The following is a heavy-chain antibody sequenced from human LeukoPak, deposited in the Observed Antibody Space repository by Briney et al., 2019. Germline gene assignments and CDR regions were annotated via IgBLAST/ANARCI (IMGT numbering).Heavy chain of an antibody. CDR1: GGSISSYY. Sequence: PSETLSLTCIVSGGSISSYYWSWIRQPPGKGLEWIGYIFYTGSTNYNPSLKSRVTISVDTSKNQFSLKLSSVTAADTAVYYCARDTDKGLYRYSGSSPPGAFDIWGQGTMVTVSS. V-gene: IGHV4-59*01. CDR3: ARDTDKGLYRYSGSSPPGAFDI. D-gene: IGHD1-26*01. J-gene: IGHJ3*02. CDR2: IFYTGST.